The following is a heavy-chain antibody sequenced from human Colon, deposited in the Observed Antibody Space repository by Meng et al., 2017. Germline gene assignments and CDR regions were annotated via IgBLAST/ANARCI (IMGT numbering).Heavy chain of an antibody. CDR2: SFHTGTT. D-gene: IGHD6-25*01. V-gene: IGHV4-4*01. CDR3: VRGRQTYGSGYLYSFDD. CDR1: GGSISSNDW. J-gene: IGHJ4*02. Sequence: GQGPVQRQGTRYVRWAFFGGSISSNDWWTWVRQPPGKGLEWIGESFHTGTTNYKPSLRGRVTISVDKSNNQFSLRLSSVTAADTAVYFCVRGRQTYGSGYLYSFDDWGQGALVTVSS.